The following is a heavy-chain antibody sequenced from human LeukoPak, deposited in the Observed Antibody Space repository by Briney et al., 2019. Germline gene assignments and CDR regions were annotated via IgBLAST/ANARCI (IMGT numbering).Heavy chain of an antibody. Sequence: GGSLRLSCAASGFSFSTYEFHWVRHAPGKGLEWVSYVSASGQTIYYADSVRGRFTISRDNAKNSLYLQMNSLGAEDTAVYHCARDRDVDYGNDGFDIWGQGTTVTVSS. CDR3: ARDRDVDYGNDGFDI. CDR1: GFSFSTYE. CDR2: VSASGQTI. J-gene: IGHJ3*02. V-gene: IGHV3-48*03. D-gene: IGHD4/OR15-4a*01.